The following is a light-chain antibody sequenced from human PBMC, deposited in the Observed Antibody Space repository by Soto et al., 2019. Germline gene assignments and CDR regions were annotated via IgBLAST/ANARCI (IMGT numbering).Light chain of an antibody. CDR3: QQYGSSGT. CDR1: QSLGYSDGNTY. CDR2: QVS. J-gene: IGKJ1*01. V-gene: IGKV2-30*01. Sequence: DVVMTQSPLSLPVTLGQPASISCMSSQSLGYSDGNTYLNWFQQRPGQSPRRLIYQVSNRDSGVPDRFSGSGSGTDFTLTISRLEPEDFAVYHCQQYGSSGTFGQGTKVDI.